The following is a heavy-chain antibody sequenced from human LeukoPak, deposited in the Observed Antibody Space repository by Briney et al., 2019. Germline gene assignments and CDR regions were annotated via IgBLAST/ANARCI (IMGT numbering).Heavy chain of an antibody. J-gene: IGHJ4*02. D-gene: IGHD1-26*01. V-gene: IGHV4-34*01. CDR1: GGSFSGYY. CDR2: INHSGST. Sequence: KASETLSLTCAVYGGSFSGYYWSWIRQPPGKGLEWIGEINHSGSTNYNPSLKSRVTISVDTSKNQFSLKLSSVTAADTAVYYCARTQVGAFDYWGQGTLVTVSS. CDR3: ARTQVGAFDY.